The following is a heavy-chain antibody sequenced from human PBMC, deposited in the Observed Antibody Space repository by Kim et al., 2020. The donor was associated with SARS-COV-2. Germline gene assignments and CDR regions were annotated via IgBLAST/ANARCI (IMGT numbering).Heavy chain of an antibody. CDR1: GFTFDDYA. CDR3: AKDTTLTGDAFDT. CDR2: ISWNSRNI. V-gene: IGHV3-9*01. J-gene: IGHJ3*02. Sequence: GGSLRLSCEASGFTFDDYAMHWVRQVPGKGLEWGSSISWNSRNIGYADSVKGRFTISRDDAKSSLYLQMNSLRPEDTAVYYCAKDTTLTGDAFDTWGQGTMVTVSS.